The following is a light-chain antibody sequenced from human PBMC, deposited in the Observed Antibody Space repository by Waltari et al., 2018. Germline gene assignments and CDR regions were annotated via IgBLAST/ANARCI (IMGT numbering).Light chain of an antibody. CDR3: QQGYSSPLT. J-gene: IGKJ1*01. CDR2: DAY. CDR1: QSITNY. Sequence: DIQMTQSPSSLSASVGDSVAITCLASQSITNYLNWYQQKPGKAPKLLIYDAYNLQTGVPSRFSGSGSGTDFTLTISSLQPEDFATYYCQQGYSSPLTFGQGTKVEIK. V-gene: IGKV1-39*01.